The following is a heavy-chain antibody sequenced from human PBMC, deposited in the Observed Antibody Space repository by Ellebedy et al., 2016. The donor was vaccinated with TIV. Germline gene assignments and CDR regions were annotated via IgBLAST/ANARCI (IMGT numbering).Heavy chain of an antibody. Sequence: GESLKISCAASGFTVSTSYMSWVRPAPGKVPEWVSVFYSGGFTYYAVSVKGRFTMSRDNSKNTLYLQMNSLGAEDTAVYNCARAWLTAEDYWGQGTLVTVSS. V-gene: IGHV3-53*01. D-gene: IGHD2-21*02. CDR2: FYSGGFT. CDR1: GFTVSTSY. J-gene: IGHJ4*02. CDR3: ARAWLTAEDY.